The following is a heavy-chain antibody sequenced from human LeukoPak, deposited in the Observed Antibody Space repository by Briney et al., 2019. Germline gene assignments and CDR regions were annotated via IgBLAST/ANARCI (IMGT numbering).Heavy chain of an antibody. Sequence: PSETLSLTCAVYGGSFSGYYWSWIRQPPEKGLEWIGEINHSGSTNYNPSLKSRVTISVDTSKNQFSLKLSSVTAADTAVYYCAREKVAGTPVSRGHFDYWGQGTLVTVSS. CDR3: AREKVAGTPVSRGHFDY. V-gene: IGHV4-34*01. CDR1: GGSFSGYY. J-gene: IGHJ4*02. CDR2: INHSGST. D-gene: IGHD6-19*01.